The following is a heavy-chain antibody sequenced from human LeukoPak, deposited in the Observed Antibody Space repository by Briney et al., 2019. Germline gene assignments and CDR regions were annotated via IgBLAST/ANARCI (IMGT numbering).Heavy chain of an antibody. CDR3: AKSFYYYDSRGYYYPFDY. D-gene: IGHD3-22*01. CDR1: GFTFSSYA. V-gene: IGHV3-23*01. Sequence: GGSLRLSCAASGFTFSSYAMSWVRQAPGKGLEWVSAISGSGGSTYYADSVRGRFTISRDNSKNTLYLQMNSLRAEDTAVYYCAKSFYYYDSRGYYYPFDYWGQGTLVTVSS. J-gene: IGHJ4*02. CDR2: ISGSGGST.